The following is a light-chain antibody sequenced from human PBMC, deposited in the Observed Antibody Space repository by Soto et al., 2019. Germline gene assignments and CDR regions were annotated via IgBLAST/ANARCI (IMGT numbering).Light chain of an antibody. J-gene: IGKJ4*01. Sequence: EIVLTQSPGTLSLSPGDRATLSCRASQSVSSNYLAWYQQRPGQAPRLLLYGASTRAPGIPDRFSGSGSGTDFTLTISRLEPEDFAVYYCQQYDTSPPLTFGGGTKVEI. V-gene: IGKV3-20*01. CDR3: QQYDTSPPLT. CDR1: QSVSSNY. CDR2: GAS.